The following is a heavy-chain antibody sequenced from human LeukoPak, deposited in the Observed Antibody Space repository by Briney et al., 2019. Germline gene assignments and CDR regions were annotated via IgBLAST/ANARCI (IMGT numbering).Heavy chain of an antibody. CDR3: ARSRVAGNYYYYYGMDV. Sequence: GGSLRLSCAASGFTFSSYAMSWVRQAPGKGLEWVSAISGSGGSTYYADSVKGRFTISRDNSKNTLYLQMNSLRAEDTAVYYCARSRVAGNYYYYYGMDVWGQGTTVTVSS. CDR1: GFTFSSYA. V-gene: IGHV3-23*01. J-gene: IGHJ6*02. D-gene: IGHD6-19*01. CDR2: ISGSGGST.